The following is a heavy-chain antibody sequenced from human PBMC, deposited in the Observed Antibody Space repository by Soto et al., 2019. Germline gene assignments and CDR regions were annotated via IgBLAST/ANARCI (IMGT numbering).Heavy chain of an antibody. CDR2: ISGSGGST. D-gene: IGHD6-13*01. Sequence: WGSLRLSCAASGFTFISYAMISFGQAPGKGLEWVSAISGSGGSTYYADSVKGRFTISRDNSKNTLYLQMNSLRAEDTAVYYCAKDPYSSSWYIGYWGQGTLVTVSS. CDR3: AKDPYSSSWYIGY. J-gene: IGHJ4*02. V-gene: IGHV3-23*01. CDR1: GFTFISYA.